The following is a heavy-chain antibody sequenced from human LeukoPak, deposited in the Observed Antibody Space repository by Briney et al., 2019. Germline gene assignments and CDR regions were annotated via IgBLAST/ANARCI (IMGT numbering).Heavy chain of an antibody. V-gene: IGHV3-74*01. Sequence: GGSLRLSCAASGFTFSSHWIHWVRQAPGKGLVWVSRINSDGSSTNYADSVKGRFTISRDNAKNTLYLQMNSLRAEDTAFYYCARDRSSGYWFIDYWGQGTLVTVSS. CDR3: ARDRSSGYWFIDY. D-gene: IGHD3-22*01. CDR2: INSDGSST. J-gene: IGHJ4*02. CDR1: GFTFSSHW.